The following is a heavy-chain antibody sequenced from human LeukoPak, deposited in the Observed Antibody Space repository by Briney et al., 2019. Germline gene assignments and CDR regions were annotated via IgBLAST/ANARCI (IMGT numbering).Heavy chain of an antibody. CDR2: ISRSSRHV. V-gene: IGHV3-21*01. Sequence: GGSLRLSCAASGFTFSDYSMNWVRQAPGKGLEWVSSISRSSRHVYYGGSVEGRFTISRDNAKNSLFLQMNSLRAEDMAVYYCVRDFMGMGGTTAYLHHWGQGTLVTVSS. D-gene: IGHD1-1*01. CDR3: VRDFMGMGGTTAYLHH. CDR1: GFTFSDYS. J-gene: IGHJ1*01.